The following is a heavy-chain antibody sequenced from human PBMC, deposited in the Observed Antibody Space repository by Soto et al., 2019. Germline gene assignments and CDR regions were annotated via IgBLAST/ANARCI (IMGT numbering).Heavy chain of an antibody. Sequence: QVQLEESGPGLVKPSETLSLACSVSGASVTTSYWNWIRQPPGKTLEWIGHMYYGGNTDYNPSLKGRVSFSVDTSKNQFSLNLTSLPAADTAVYYCATGRGGYATPYWGQGIVVVVSS. CDR3: ATGRGGYATPY. D-gene: IGHD5-12*01. J-gene: IGHJ4*02. CDR2: MYYGGNT. CDR1: GASVTTSY. V-gene: IGHV4-59*02.